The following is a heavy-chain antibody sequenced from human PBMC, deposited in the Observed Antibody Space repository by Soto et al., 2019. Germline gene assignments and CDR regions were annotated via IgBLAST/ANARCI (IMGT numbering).Heavy chain of an antibody. CDR1: GFTVSSNY. CDR2: VYSGGST. Sequence: GGSLRLSCAASGFTVSSNYMSWVRQAPGKGLEWVSVVYSGGSTYYADSVKGRFTISRDNSKNTLYLQMNSLRAEDTAVYYCAREGIAVAGTHIQNNYYYYGMDVWGQGTTVTVSS. V-gene: IGHV3-53*01. D-gene: IGHD6-19*01. CDR3: AREGIAVAGTHIQNNYYYYGMDV. J-gene: IGHJ6*02.